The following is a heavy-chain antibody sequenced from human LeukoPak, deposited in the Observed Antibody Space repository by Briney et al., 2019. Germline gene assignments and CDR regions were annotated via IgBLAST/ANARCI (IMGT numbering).Heavy chain of an antibody. V-gene: IGHV4-59*08. J-gene: IGHJ3*02. D-gene: IGHD5-24*01. CDR3: ARPGRDGYNGDAFDI. Sequence: SETLSLTCTVSGGSISSYYWSWIQQPPGKGLEWIGYIYYSGSTNYNPSLKSRVTISVDTSKNQFSLKLSSVTAADTAVYYCARPGRDGYNGDAFDIWGQGTMVTVSS. CDR2: IYYSGST. CDR1: GGSISSYY.